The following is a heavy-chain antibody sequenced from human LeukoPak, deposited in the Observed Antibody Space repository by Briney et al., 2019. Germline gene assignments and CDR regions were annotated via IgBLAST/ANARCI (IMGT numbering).Heavy chain of an antibody. Sequence: ASETLSLTCGVSGGSISGTNWWSWVRQPPGQGLEWIGEISLRGLTNYNPSLRSRLTMSLDESKNQVSLNLTSVTAADTAVYYCARLDGDREYFQHWGQGTVVTVSS. CDR2: ISLRGLT. J-gene: IGHJ1*01. D-gene: IGHD4-17*01. CDR1: GGSISGTNW. CDR3: ARLDGDREYFQH. V-gene: IGHV4-4*02.